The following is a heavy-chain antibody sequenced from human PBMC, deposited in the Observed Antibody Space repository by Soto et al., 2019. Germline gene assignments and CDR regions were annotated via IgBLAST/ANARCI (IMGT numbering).Heavy chain of an antibody. Sequence: EVQLVESGGGLVQPGGSLRLSCAASGFTVSSNYMSWVRQAPGKGLEWVSVIYNDGTTYYEDSVKGRFTISRHNSKNTLKLPMNNPRAEDTAVYYCARKTSGAGLDYHHHYGMDVWGQGTAVTVSS. CDR3: ARKTSGAGLDYHHHYGMDV. D-gene: IGHD5-12*01. CDR1: GFTVSSNY. CDR2: IYNDGTT. J-gene: IGHJ6*02. V-gene: IGHV3-53*04.